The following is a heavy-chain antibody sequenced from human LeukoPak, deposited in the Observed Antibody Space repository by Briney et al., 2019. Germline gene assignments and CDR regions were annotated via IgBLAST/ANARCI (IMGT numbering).Heavy chain of an antibody. CDR3: ARGSITVVPAFDI. D-gene: IGHD4-23*01. Sequence: SETLSLTCNVSGGSISNSPYYWSWIRQPPGKGLEWIGCIFHTGSANYNPSLKSRGTISVDTSKNQFSLKLSSVTAADTAVYYCARGSITVVPAFDIWGQGTMFTVSS. V-gene: IGHV4-61*05. CDR2: IFHTGSA. J-gene: IGHJ3*02. CDR1: GGSISNSPYY.